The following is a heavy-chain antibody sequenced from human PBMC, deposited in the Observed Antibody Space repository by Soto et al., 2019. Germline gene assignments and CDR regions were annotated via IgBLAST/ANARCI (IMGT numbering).Heavy chain of an antibody. CDR2: IIEDGSQK. D-gene: IGHD2-2*01. Sequence: GGSLRLSCSGFTCKTYWMSWVRQAPGKGQKWVANIIEDGSQKNYVDSVRGRFTVSRDNAKSSLYLQMNRLRAEDTAVYYCARGSTSFASWGQGTLVTVSS. CDR3: ARGSTSFAS. V-gene: IGHV3-7*01. J-gene: IGHJ4*02. CDR1: GFTCKTYW.